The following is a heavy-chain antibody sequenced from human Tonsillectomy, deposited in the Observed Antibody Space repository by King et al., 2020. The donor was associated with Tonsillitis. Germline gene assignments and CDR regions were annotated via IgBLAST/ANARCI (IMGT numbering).Heavy chain of an antibody. CDR3: AKDGYCSSTSCPGWFDP. D-gene: IGHD2-2*01. Sequence: VQLVESGGGLVQPGRSLRLSCAASGFTFDDYAMHWVRQAPGKGLEWVSGISWNSGSIGYADSVKGRFTISRDNAKNYLYLQMNSLRAEDTALYYCAKDGYCSSTSCPGWFDPWGQGTLVTVSS. V-gene: IGHV3-9*01. J-gene: IGHJ5*02. CDR1: GFTFDDYA. CDR2: ISWNSGSI.